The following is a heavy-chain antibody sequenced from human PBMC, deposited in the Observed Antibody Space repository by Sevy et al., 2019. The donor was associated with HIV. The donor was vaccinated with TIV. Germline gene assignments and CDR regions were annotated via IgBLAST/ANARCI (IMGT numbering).Heavy chain of an antibody. V-gene: IGHV3-23*01. CDR2: ISGSGGST. CDR1: EFTFSSYA. D-gene: IGHD3-22*01. Sequence: GGSLRLSCAASEFTFSSYARSWVRQAPGKGLEWVSAISGSGGSTYYADSVKGRFTISRDNSKNTLYLQMNSLRAEDTAVYYCAKEMRAYYYDSSGNFDAFDIWGQGTMVTVSS. CDR3: AKEMRAYYYDSSGNFDAFDI. J-gene: IGHJ3*02.